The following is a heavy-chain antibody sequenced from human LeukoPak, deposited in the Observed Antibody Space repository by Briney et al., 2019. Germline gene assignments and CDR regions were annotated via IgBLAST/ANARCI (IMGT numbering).Heavy chain of an antibody. CDR2: IFHSGNS. CDR1: SYSISSGYY. V-gene: IGHV4-38-2*01. J-gene: IGHJ4*02. D-gene: IGHD4-17*01. Sequence: PSETLSLTCAVSSYSISSGYYWDSIRQSPGEGLEWVGSIFHSGNSYYNPSLKSRLTMSVDTSKNQFSLKLTSVTAADTALYYCARVTYVDDMLYQYFDYWGQGILVTVSS. CDR3: ARVTYVDDMLYQYFDY.